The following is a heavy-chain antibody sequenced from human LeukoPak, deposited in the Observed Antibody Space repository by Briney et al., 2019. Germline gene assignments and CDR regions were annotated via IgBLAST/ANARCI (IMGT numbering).Heavy chain of an antibody. Sequence: ASVKVSCKASGYTFTSYAMHWVRQAPGQRLEWMGWINAGNGNTKYSQKFQGRVSITRDRSASTAYMVLSSLRSEDTAVYYCASPFSEYCSSTSCEKYYYYGMDVWGQGTTVTVSS. J-gene: IGHJ6*02. V-gene: IGHV1-3*01. D-gene: IGHD2-2*01. CDR2: INAGNGNT. CDR1: GYTFTSYA. CDR3: ASPFSEYCSSTSCEKYYYYGMDV.